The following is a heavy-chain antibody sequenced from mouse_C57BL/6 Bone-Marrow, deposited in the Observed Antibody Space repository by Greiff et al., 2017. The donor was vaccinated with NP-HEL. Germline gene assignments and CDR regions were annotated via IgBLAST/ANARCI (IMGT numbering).Heavy chain of an antibody. D-gene: IGHD6-1*01. Sequence: EVKVVESGEGLVKPGGSLKLSCAASGFTFSSYAMSWVRQTPEKRLEWVAYISSGGDYIYYADTVKGRFTISRDNARNTLYLQMSSLKSEDTAMYYCTRDPLGFAYWGQGTLVTVSA. CDR1: GFTFSSYA. J-gene: IGHJ3*01. V-gene: IGHV5-9-1*02. CDR3: TRDPLGFAY. CDR2: ISSGGDYI.